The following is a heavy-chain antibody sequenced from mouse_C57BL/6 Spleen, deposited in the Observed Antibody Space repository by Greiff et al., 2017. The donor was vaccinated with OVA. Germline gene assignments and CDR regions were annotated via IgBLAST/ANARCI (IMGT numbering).Heavy chain of an antibody. D-gene: IGHD2-2*01. V-gene: IGHV5-17*01. J-gene: IGHJ2*01. CDR2: ISSGSSTI. CDR1: GFTFSDYG. CDR3: ARRVYYGYDGYYFDY. Sequence: EVHLVESGGGLVKPGGSLKLSCAASGFTFSDYGMHWVRQAPEKGLEWVAYISSGSSTIYYADTVKGRFTISRDNAKNTLFLQMTSLRSEDTAMYYCARRVYYGYDGYYFDYWGQGTTLTVSS.